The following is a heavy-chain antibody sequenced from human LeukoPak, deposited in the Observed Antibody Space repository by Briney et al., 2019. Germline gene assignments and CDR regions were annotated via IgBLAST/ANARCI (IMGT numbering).Heavy chain of an antibody. V-gene: IGHV3-21*01. Sequence: GGSLRLSCAASGFTFSSYEMNWVRQAPGKGLEWVSATSSSDAGTYYADSVKGRFTISRDNAKNSLYLQMNSLRAEDTAVYYCARTYSGYDPPDYWGQGTLVTVSS. J-gene: IGHJ4*02. CDR3: ARTYSGYDPPDY. CDR1: GFTFSSYE. D-gene: IGHD5-12*01. CDR2: TSSSDAGT.